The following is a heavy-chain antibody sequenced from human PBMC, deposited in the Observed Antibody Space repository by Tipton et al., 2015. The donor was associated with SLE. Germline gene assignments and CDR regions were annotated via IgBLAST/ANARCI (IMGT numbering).Heavy chain of an antibody. Sequence: QSGAEVKKPGSSVKVSCKASGGTFSSYAISWVRQAPGQGLEWMGWISAYNGNTNYAQKLQGRVTMTTDTSTSTAYMELRSLRSDDTAVYYCARDGDYGSGSDGAFDIWGQGTMVTVSS. J-gene: IGHJ3*02. CDR3: ARDGDYGSGSDGAFDI. CDR2: ISAYNGNT. D-gene: IGHD3-10*01. CDR1: GGTFSSYA. V-gene: IGHV1-18*01.